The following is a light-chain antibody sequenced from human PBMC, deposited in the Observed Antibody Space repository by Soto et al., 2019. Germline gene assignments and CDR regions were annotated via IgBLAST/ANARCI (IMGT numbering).Light chain of an antibody. CDR3: QNYNSAPIT. J-gene: IGKJ5*01. V-gene: IGKV1-27*01. CDR1: QGISNY. Sequence: IQLTQSPSSLSASVGDRVTITCRASQGISNYLAWYQQKSGKVPKLLIYASSTLQSGVPSRFSGRRSGTDFTLTISSLHPEDVATYYCQNYNSAPITFGQGTRLEIK. CDR2: ASS.